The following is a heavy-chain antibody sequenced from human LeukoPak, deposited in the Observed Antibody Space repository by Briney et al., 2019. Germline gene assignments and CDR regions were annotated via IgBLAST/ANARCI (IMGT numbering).Heavy chain of an antibody. CDR3: ARQLHSGYDVFDY. CDR2: IYPGDSDT. J-gene: IGHJ4*02. D-gene: IGHD5-12*01. Sequence: GESLKISCKGSGCTFTSYWIAWVRQMPGKGLEWMGIIYPGDSDTRYSPSFQGQVTISPDKSIDTAYLQWSSLKASDTAMYFCARQLHSGYDVFDYCGQGTLVTVSA. CDR1: GCTFTSYW. V-gene: IGHV5-51*01.